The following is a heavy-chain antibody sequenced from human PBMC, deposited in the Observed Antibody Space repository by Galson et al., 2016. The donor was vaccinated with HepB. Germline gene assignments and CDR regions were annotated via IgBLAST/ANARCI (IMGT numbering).Heavy chain of an antibody. V-gene: IGHV1-3*01. CDR3: AILHGQELAHDAFDI. J-gene: IGHJ3*02. CDR2: INVGSGNT. D-gene: IGHD6-13*01. Sequence: SVKVSCKASGYTFIRYPMNWVRQAPGQRLEWMGLINVGSGNTKYSQSFQGRVTFTRDTSASTVYMELSSLRSEDTAVYYCAILHGQELAHDAFDIWGQGAMVIVSS. CDR1: GYTFIRYP.